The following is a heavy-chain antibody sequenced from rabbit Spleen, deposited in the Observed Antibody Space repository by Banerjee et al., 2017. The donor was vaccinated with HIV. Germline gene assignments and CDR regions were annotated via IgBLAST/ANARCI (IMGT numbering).Heavy chain of an antibody. Sequence: QQLVESGGGLVKPAASLTLTCTASGFSFSSDYDMCWVRQAPGKGLEWIACIDSGSSGFTYFATWAKGRFTISKTSSTTVTLQMTRLTAADTATYFCARDTSSSFSSYGMDLWGQGTLVTVS. CDR2: IDSGSSGFT. CDR1: GFSFSSDYD. D-gene: IGHD1-1*01. J-gene: IGHJ3*01. CDR3: ARDTSSSFSSYGMDL. V-gene: IGHV1S40*01.